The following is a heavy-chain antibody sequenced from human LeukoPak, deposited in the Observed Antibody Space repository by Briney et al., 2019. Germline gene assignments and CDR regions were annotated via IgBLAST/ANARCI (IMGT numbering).Heavy chain of an antibody. CDR3: ARDLSHLWFGELPMDV. J-gene: IGHJ6*02. Sequence: GASVKVSCKASGYTFSNYGIGWVRQAPGQGLEWMGWINTNTGNPTYAQGFTGRFVFSLDTSVSTAYLQISSLKAEDTAVYYCARDLSHLWFGELPMDVWGQGTTVTVSS. D-gene: IGHD3-10*01. CDR2: INTNTGNP. V-gene: IGHV7-4-1*02. CDR1: GYTFSNYG.